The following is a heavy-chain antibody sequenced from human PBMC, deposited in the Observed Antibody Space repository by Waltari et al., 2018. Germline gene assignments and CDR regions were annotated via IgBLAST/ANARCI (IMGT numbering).Heavy chain of an antibody. D-gene: IGHD1-26*01. CDR1: GGTFSSYA. CDR2: IIPSVGTA. Sequence: QVQLVQSGAEVKKPGSSVKVSCKASGGTFSSYAISWVRQAPGQGLEWMGGIIPSVGTANYAQKFQGRVTITADKSTSTAYMELSSLRSEDTAVYYCARDVQWELLSWFDPWGQGTLVTVSS. V-gene: IGHV1-69*06. J-gene: IGHJ5*02. CDR3: ARDVQWELLSWFDP.